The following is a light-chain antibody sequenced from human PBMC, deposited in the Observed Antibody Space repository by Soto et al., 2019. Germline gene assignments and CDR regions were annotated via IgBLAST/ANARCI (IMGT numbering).Light chain of an antibody. CDR2: RNN. CDR1: SSNIGSKY. Sequence: QLVLTQPPSASGTPGQRVTISCSGSSSNIGSKYVYWYQQLPGTAPKLLIYRNNQRPSGVPDRFSGYKSGTSASLAISGLRSEYEADYYCAAWDDSLSGWVLGGGTKLTVL. V-gene: IGLV1-47*01. J-gene: IGLJ3*02. CDR3: AAWDDSLSGWV.